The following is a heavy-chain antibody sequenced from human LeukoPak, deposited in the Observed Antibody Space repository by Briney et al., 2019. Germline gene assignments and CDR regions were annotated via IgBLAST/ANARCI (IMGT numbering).Heavy chain of an antibody. V-gene: IGHV4-34*01. CDR3: ARDPVDTAFDY. D-gene: IGHD5-18*01. CDR1: GESFSGYY. Sequence: SETLSVTCADYGESFSGYYWGWIRQPPGKGLEWIGSIYYSGSTYYNPSLKSRVTISVDTSKNQFSLKLSSVTAADTAVYYCARDPVDTAFDYWGQGTLVTVSS. CDR2: IYYSGST. J-gene: IGHJ4*02.